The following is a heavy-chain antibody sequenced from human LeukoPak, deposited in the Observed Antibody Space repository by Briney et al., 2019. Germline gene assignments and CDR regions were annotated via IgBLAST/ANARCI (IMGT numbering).Heavy chain of an antibody. Sequence: PGGSLRLSCAASGFSFTALGWSWFGKTPGKGLEWVSTLSVSDGTTYYADSVKGRFTISRDNSKNTLYLQMNSLTAEDTAIYYCAVPVGMDYWGQGTLVTVSS. D-gene: IGHD3-22*01. CDR3: AVPVGMDY. CDR2: LSVSDGTT. V-gene: IGHV3-23*01. CDR1: GFSFTALG. J-gene: IGHJ4*02.